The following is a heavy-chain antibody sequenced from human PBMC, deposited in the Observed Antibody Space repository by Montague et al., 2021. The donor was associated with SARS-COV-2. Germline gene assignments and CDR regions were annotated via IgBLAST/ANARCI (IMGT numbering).Heavy chain of an antibody. CDR2: IKQDGSEK. J-gene: IGHJ6*02. Sequence: SLRLSCAASGFTFSSYWMSWVRQAPGKGLEWVANIKQDGSEKYYVDSVKGRFTISRDNAKSSLYLQMNSLRAEDTAVYYCARDLSYGDYNYYYGMDVWGQGTTVTVSS. CDR1: GFTFSSYW. D-gene: IGHD4-17*01. CDR3: ARDLSYGDYNYYYGMDV. V-gene: IGHV3-7*03.